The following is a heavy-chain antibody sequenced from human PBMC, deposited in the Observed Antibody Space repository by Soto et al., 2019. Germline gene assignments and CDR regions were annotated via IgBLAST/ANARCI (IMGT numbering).Heavy chain of an antibody. Sequence: GASVKVSCKASGGTFSSYAISWVRQAPGQGLEWMGGIIPIFGTANYAQKFQGRVTITADESTSTAYMELSSLRSEDTAVYYCALGAGGIAVAGSFDYWGQGTLVTVPQ. CDR3: ALGAGGIAVAGSFDY. CDR1: GGTFSSYA. CDR2: IIPIFGTA. V-gene: IGHV1-69*13. D-gene: IGHD6-19*01. J-gene: IGHJ4*02.